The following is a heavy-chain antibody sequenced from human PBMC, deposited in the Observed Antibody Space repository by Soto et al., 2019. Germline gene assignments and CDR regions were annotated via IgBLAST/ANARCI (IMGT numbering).Heavy chain of an antibody. V-gene: IGHV4-59*01. CDR1: GGSISSYY. D-gene: IGHD4-17*01. Sequence: SETLSLTCTVSGGSISSYYWSWIRQPPGKGLEWIGYIYYSGSTNYNPSLKSRVTISVDTSKNQFSLKLSSVTAADTAVYYCARDYDYGDVFYFDYWGQGTLVTVSA. CDR2: IYYSGST. CDR3: ARDYDYGDVFYFDY. J-gene: IGHJ4*02.